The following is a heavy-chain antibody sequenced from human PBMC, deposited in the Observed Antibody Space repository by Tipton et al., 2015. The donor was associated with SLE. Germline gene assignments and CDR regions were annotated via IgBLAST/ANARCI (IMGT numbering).Heavy chain of an antibody. Sequence: TLSLTCTVSGYSISSGYYWSWIRQPPGKGLEWIGEINHRGSTNYNPSLKSGLTISVDTSKNQFSLRLSSVTAADTAVYYCARGWWFDPWGQGTLVTVSS. CDR3: ARGWWFDP. V-gene: IGHV4-38-2*02. CDR1: GYSISSGYY. CDR2: INHRGST. J-gene: IGHJ5*02. D-gene: IGHD6-19*01.